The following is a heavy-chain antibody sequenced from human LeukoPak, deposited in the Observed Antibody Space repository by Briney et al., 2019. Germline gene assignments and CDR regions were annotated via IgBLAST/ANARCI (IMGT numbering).Heavy chain of an antibody. Sequence: GASVKVSCKASGYTFTGYYMHWVRQAPGQGLEWMGWINPNSGGTNYAQKFQGRVTMTSDTSISTAYMELSRLRSDDTAVYYCASPREDMVQEKYYYHYYMDVWGKGTTVTVSS. J-gene: IGHJ6*03. CDR2: INPNSGGT. CDR1: GYTFTGYY. CDR3: ASPREDMVQEKYYYHYYMDV. V-gene: IGHV1-2*02. D-gene: IGHD3-10*01.